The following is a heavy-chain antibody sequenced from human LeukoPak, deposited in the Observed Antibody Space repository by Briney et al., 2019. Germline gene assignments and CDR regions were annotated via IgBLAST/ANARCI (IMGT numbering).Heavy chain of an antibody. V-gene: IGHV3-66*03. D-gene: IGHD5-24*01. CDR2: IYRSGDT. Sequence: GGSLRLSCAASGLIVSSSYMSWVRRAPGKGLEWVSVIYRSGDTYYADSVVGRFTITRDNSKNTLYLQMNSLRAEDTAVYYCARDEVEARYYFDYWGQGTLVTVSS. CDR3: ARDEVEARYYFDY. J-gene: IGHJ4*02. CDR1: GLIVSSSY.